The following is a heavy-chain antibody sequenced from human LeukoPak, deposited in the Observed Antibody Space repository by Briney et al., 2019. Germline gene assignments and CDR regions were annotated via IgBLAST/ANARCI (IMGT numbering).Heavy chain of an antibody. CDR3: ARSNFRLSMVRGVTDPFDI. J-gene: IGHJ3*02. V-gene: IGHV5-51*01. Sequence: GESLQISCKGSGYSFANYWIGWVRQMPGKGLEYMGIIYPGDSDTRYSPSFQGQVTISADKSISTAYLQWSGLKASDTAIYYCARSNFRLSMVRGVTDPFDIWGQGTMVTVSS. CDR2: IYPGDSDT. CDR1: GYSFANYW. D-gene: IGHD3-10*01.